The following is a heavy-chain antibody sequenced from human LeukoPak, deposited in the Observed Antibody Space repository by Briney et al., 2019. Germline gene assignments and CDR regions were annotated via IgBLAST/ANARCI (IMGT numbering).Heavy chain of an antibody. Sequence: GGSLRLSCAASGFTLSDYYMAWVRQAPGQGLEWVARTRKKAKGYTTEYAASVKGRFTISRDDSKNSVDLQMNSLRAEDTAVYYCAKDRTGTIFGVVINTPFDYYYGMDVWGQGTTVTVSS. CDR2: TRKKAKGYTT. CDR3: AKDRTGTIFGVVINTPFDYYYGMDV. J-gene: IGHJ6*02. D-gene: IGHD3-3*01. V-gene: IGHV3-72*01. CDR1: GFTLSDYY.